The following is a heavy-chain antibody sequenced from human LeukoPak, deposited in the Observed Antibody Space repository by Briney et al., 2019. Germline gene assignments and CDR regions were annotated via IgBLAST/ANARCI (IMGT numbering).Heavy chain of an antibody. CDR3: ARDSKFSFDS. V-gene: IGHV3-21*01. CDR2: VSSGSRYI. CDR1: GFLFSNYN. Sequence: RGSLRLSCAASGFLFSNYNMNWVRQAPGKGLEWVSSVSSGSRYIDYRDSVKGRFTVSRDNAKNSLYLQMNSLRAEDTAVYYCARDSKFSFDSWGQGTLVTVSS. J-gene: IGHJ4*02. D-gene: IGHD3-3*02.